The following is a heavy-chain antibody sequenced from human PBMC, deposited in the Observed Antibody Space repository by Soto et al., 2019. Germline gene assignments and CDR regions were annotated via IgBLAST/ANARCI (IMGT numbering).Heavy chain of an antibody. V-gene: IGHV1-18*01. J-gene: IGHJ6*02. CDR2: ISAYNDNT. Sequence: QIQLVQSGAEVKKAGASVKVSCKASGYTFTNYGISWVRQALGQGLEWMGWISAYNDNTNYAQKFQGRVTLTTDTSTRTAHMELRSLTSDDTAVYYCAREGYYYGSGSYSPPRYYGMDVWGQATTVTVFS. CDR3: AREGYYYGSGSYSPPRYYGMDV. CDR1: GYTFTNYG. D-gene: IGHD3-10*01.